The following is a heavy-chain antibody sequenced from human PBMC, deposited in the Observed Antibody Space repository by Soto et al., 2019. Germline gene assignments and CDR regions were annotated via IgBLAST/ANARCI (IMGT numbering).Heavy chain of an antibody. J-gene: IGHJ4*02. D-gene: IGHD3-10*01. CDR2: ISNSDGGT. CDR3: AKPSGQGIITTAYFDY. V-gene: IGHV3-23*01. CDR1: GFTLRSYA. Sequence: XGSLRLACAASGFTLRSYAMTWVRQAPGKGLEWVSTISNSDGGTYYSDSVKGRFTISRDKSKNTLYLQMDSLGAEDTAVYYCAKPSGQGIITTAYFDYWGQGTLVTVYS.